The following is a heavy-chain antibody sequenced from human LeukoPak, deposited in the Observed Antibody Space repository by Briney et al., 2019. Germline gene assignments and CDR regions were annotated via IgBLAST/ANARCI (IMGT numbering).Heavy chain of an antibody. Sequence: HPGGSLRLSCAASGFTFSSYWMSWVRQAPGKGLEWVANIKQDGSEKYYVDSVKGRFTISRDNAKNSLYLQMNSLRAEDTAVYYCARASPPIFGVVIPFDYWGQGTLVTVSS. CDR1: GFTFSSYW. CDR3: ARASPPIFGVVIPFDY. J-gene: IGHJ4*02. CDR2: IKQDGSEK. V-gene: IGHV3-7*01. D-gene: IGHD3-3*01.